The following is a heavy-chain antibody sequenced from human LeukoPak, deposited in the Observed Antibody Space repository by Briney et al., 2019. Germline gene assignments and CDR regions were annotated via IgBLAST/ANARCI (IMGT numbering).Heavy chain of an antibody. V-gene: IGHV3-53*01. CDR2: TYSGGST. D-gene: IGHD2-2*01. Sequence: GGSLRLSCAASGFTVSSNYMSWVRQAPGKGLEWVSVTYSGGSTYYADSVKGRFTISRDNSKNTLYLQMNSLRAEDTAVYYCARDCSSTSCPAADAFDIRGQGTMVTVSS. CDR3: ARDCSSTSCPAADAFDI. J-gene: IGHJ3*02. CDR1: GFTVSSNY.